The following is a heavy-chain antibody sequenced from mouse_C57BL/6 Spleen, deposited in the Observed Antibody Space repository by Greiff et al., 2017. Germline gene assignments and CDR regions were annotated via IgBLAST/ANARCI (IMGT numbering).Heavy chain of an antibody. CDR2: IYPGGGYT. J-gene: IGHJ3*01. D-gene: IGHD2-2*01. CDR1: GYTFTNYW. CDR3: ARSDEVRGHWFAY. V-gene: IGHV1-63*01. Sequence: QVQLKESGAELVRPGTSVKMSCKASGYTFTNYWLGWAKQRPGHGLEWIGDIYPGGGYTNYNEKFKGKATLPADNSSSTAYMQFSSLTSEDSAIYYCARSDEVRGHWFAYWGQGTLVTVSA.